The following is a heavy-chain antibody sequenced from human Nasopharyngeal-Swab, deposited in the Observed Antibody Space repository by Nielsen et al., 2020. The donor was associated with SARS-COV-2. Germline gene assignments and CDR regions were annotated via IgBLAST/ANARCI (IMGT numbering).Heavy chain of an antibody. CDR2: ISAYNGNT. CDR1: GYTFTSYG. V-gene: IGHV1-18*01. D-gene: IGHD3-22*01. Sequence: ASVKVSCKASGYTFTSYGISWVRQAPGQGLEWMGWISAYNGNTNYAQKLQGRVTMTTDTSTSTAYMELRSLRSDDTAVYYCARDGGYDSSGIDAFDIWGQGTMVTVSP. CDR3: ARDGGYDSSGIDAFDI. J-gene: IGHJ3*02.